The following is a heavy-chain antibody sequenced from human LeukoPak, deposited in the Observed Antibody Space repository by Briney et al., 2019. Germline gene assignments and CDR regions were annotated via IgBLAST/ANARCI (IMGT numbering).Heavy chain of an antibody. CDR1: GGSFSGYY. J-gene: IGHJ6*02. Sequence: SETLSLTCAVYGGSFSGYYWSWIRQPPGKGLEWIGEINHSGSTNYNPSLKSRVTISVDTSKNQFSLKLSSVTAADTAVYYCARGVVSSSWYRANSYGMDVWGQGTTVTGSS. D-gene: IGHD6-13*01. CDR2: INHSGST. CDR3: ARGVVSSSWYRANSYGMDV. V-gene: IGHV4-34*01.